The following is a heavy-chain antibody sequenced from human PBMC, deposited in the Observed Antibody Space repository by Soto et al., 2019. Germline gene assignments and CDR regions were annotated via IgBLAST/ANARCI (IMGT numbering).Heavy chain of an antibody. CDR1: GYTFTSYG. D-gene: IGHD2-15*01. CDR3: ARDPGYCSGGSCYSVGNWFDP. CDR2: ISAYNGNT. Sequence: QVQLVQSGAEVKKPGASVKVSCKASGYTFTSYGISWVRQAPGQGLEWMGWISAYNGNTNYAQKLQGRVTMTTDTSTSTAYMELRSLRSDDTAVYYCARDPGYCSGGSCYSVGNWFDPWGQGTLVTVSS. J-gene: IGHJ5*02. V-gene: IGHV1-18*01.